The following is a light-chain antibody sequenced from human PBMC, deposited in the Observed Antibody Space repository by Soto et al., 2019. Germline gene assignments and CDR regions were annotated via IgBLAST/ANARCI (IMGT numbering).Light chain of an antibody. CDR2: DVS. J-gene: IGLJ1*01. Sequence: QSVLTQPSSVSGSPGQSITLPCTRTSRDGGGYNYVSWYQQHPGEAPKLMIYDVSNRPSGVSNRFSGSKSGNTASLTISGLQAEDEADYYCSSYTSSSTYVFGTGTKVPVL. CDR1: SRDGGGYNY. V-gene: IGLV2-14*01. CDR3: SSYTSSSTYV.